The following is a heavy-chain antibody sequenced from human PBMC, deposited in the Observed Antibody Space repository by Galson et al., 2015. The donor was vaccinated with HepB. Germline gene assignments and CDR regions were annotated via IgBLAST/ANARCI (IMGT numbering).Heavy chain of an antibody. D-gene: IGHD3-10*01. CDR1: GFTFSSYG. V-gene: IGHV3-33*08. CDR3: ARDRKMLYGSNSGRALGY. Sequence: SLRLSCAASGFTFSSYGMHWVRQAPGKGLEWVAVIWYDGSNKYYADSVKGRFTISRDNSKNTLYLQMNSLRAEDTAVYYCARDRKMLYGSNSGRALGYWGQGTLVTVSS. J-gene: IGHJ4*02. CDR2: IWYDGSNK.